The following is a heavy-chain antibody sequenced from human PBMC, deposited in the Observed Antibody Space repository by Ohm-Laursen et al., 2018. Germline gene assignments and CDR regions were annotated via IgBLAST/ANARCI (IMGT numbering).Heavy chain of an antibody. Sequence: GASVKVSCKVSGGTFSSYAISWVRQAPGQGLEWMGGIIPIFGTANYAQKFQGRVTITADKSTSTVYMELSSLRSEDTAVYYCACRSSSSGFDYWGQGTLVTVSS. J-gene: IGHJ4*02. CDR1: GGTFSSYA. CDR2: IIPIFGTA. D-gene: IGHD6-6*01. CDR3: ACRSSSSGFDY. V-gene: IGHV1-69*06.